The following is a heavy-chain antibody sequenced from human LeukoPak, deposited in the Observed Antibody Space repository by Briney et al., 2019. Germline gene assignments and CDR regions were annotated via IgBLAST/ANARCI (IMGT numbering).Heavy chain of an antibody. CDR2: IYYSGST. J-gene: IGHJ6*03. CDR3: ARGQDYDLNYYYYYMDV. Sequence: PSETLSLTCTVSGGSLSSYYWSWIRQPPGHGLEWIGYIYYSGSTNYNPSLKSRVTISVDTSKNQFSLKLSSVTAADTAVYYCARGQDYDLNYYYYYMDVWGKGTTVTVSS. CDR1: GGSLSSYY. D-gene: IGHD3-3*01. V-gene: IGHV4-59*01.